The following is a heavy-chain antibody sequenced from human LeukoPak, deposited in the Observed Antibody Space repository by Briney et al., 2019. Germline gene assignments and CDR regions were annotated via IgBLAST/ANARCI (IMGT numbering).Heavy chain of an antibody. Sequence: GGSLRLSCAASGFXFDDYAIHWVRQAPGKGLEWVSLISGDGGSTYYADSVKGRFTISRDNSKNSLYLQMNSLRTEDAALYYCAKDPGRAYYFDYWGQGTLVTVSS. CDR1: GFXFDDYA. CDR2: ISGDGGST. J-gene: IGHJ4*02. CDR3: AKDPGRAYYFDY. V-gene: IGHV3-43*02.